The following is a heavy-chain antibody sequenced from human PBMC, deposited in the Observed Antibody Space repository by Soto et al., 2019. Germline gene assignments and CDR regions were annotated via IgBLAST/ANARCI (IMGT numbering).Heavy chain of an antibody. V-gene: IGHV3-7*03. J-gene: IGHJ5*01. D-gene: IGHD3-16*01. CDR2: IKADGSEK. Sequence: GASLRLSCAGSGFTFSNHWMNWVRQAPGKGLEWVANIKADGSEKYYVDAVKGRFTISRDNAKNSWYLQMNSLRAEDTAVYYCARARGVDSWGQGT. CDR3: ARARGVDS. CDR1: GFTFSNHW.